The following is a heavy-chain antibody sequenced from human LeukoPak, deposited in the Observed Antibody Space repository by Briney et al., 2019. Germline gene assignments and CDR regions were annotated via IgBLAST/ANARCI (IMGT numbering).Heavy chain of an antibody. CDR1: GYTFTHHY. V-gene: IGHV1-2*06. D-gene: IGHD2-8*01. J-gene: IGHJ5*01. Sequence: GASVKVSCKVSGYTFTHHYLHWVRQAPGQGLEWMGRINPNSGETNYKDKLQGRITMTRATSISTAYLEVTRLTSDDTAVYYCASEGYGVKPFGSWGQGTLAIVSS. CDR3: ASEGYGVKPFGS. CDR2: INPNSGET.